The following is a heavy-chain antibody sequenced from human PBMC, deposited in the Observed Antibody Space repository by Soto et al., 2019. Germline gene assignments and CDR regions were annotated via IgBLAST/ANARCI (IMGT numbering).Heavy chain of an antibody. J-gene: IGHJ6*03. Sequence: QVQLQESGPGLVRPSETLSLTCTVSGGPFIGYYWPWLRHPPGKGRKGIGYVYYSGSTAYIPSLWGRLAISIDTSKNQFSLRLNSMTAADTAVYYCAGRDCSGTNCYYLDYYYMDVWGKGTTVTVSS. D-gene: IGHD2-2*01. V-gene: IGHV4-59*08. CDR3: AGRDCSGTNCYYLDYYYMDV. CDR1: GGPFIGYY. CDR2: VYYSGST.